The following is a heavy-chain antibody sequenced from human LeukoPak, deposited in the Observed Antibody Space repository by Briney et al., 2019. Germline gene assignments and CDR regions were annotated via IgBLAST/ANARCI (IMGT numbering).Heavy chain of an antibody. Sequence: ASVKVSCKASGYTFTSYGISWVRQAPGQGLEWMVWISAYNGNTNYAQKLQGRVTMTTDTSTSTAYMELRSLRSDDTAVYYCARDRGWAVAGPNFRYWGQGTLVTVSS. D-gene: IGHD6-19*01. CDR2: ISAYNGNT. CDR3: ARDRGWAVAGPNFRY. V-gene: IGHV1-18*01. CDR1: GYTFTSYG. J-gene: IGHJ4*02.